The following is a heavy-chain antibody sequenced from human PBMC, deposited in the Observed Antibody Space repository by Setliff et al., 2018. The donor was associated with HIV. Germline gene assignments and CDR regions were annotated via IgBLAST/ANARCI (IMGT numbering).Heavy chain of an antibody. Sequence: PGESLTISCAASGFTFSSYGMHWVRQAPGKGLEWVAFIRYDGSNKYYADSVKGRFTISRDNSKNTLYLQMNSLRAEDTAVYYCAKAELSSGRYYFDYWGQGTLVTVSS. CDR1: GFTFSSYG. CDR2: IRYDGSNK. V-gene: IGHV3-30*02. J-gene: IGHJ4*02. D-gene: IGHD6-19*01. CDR3: AKAELSSGRYYFDY.